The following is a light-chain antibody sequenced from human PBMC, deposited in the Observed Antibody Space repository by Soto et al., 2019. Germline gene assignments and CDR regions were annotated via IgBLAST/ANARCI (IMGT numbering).Light chain of an antibody. CDR1: QTVNSDY. CDR3: HQFGYSPRT. CDR2: ATS. J-gene: IGKJ1*01. Sequence: EIVLTQSPGTLSLSPGETATLSCRASQTVNSDYLAWFQQRLIFATSRRATDIPDRFSGSGSGTDFTLAIRRLEPEDFAVYYCHQFGYSPRTFGQGTKVE. V-gene: IGKV3-20*01.